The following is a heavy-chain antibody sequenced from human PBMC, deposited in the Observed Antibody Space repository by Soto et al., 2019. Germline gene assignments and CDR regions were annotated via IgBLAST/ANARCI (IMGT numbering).Heavy chain of an antibody. CDR3: ARDEPLYYYGSGSHVVHFDY. J-gene: IGHJ4*02. V-gene: IGHV1-18*01. CDR1: GYTFTSYG. Sequence: GASVKVSCKASGYTFTSYGISWVRQAPGQGLEWMGWISAYNGNTNYAQKLQGRVTMTTDTSTSTAYMELRSLRSDDTAVYYCARDEPLYYYGSGSHVVHFDYWGQGTLVTVSS. D-gene: IGHD3-10*01. CDR2: ISAYNGNT.